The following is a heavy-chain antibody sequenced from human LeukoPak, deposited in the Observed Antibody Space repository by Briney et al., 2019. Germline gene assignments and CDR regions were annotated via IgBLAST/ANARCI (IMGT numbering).Heavy chain of an antibody. D-gene: IGHD3-10*01. CDR2: IKSKTDGGTT. J-gene: IGHJ4*02. Sequence: GGSLRLSCAASGFTFTNAWMSGGRQAPGKGLEWVGRIKSKTDGGTTNYAAPIKGRFSISRDDSKNTLFLQMNSLKPEDTAVYYCSTDRGARDYWGQGTLVTVSS. CDR1: GFTFTNAW. CDR3: STDRGARDY. V-gene: IGHV3-15*01.